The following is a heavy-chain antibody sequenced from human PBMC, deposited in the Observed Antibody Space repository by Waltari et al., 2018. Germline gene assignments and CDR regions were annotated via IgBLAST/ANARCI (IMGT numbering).Heavy chain of an antibody. CDR1: GFSFRPYW. J-gene: IGHJ3*02. V-gene: IGHV3-7*01. Sequence: EVQLVESGGGLVQPGGSLRLPCAGPGFSFRPYWMGWVRQAPGKGLEWVADIKGDGSRKYYLDSVRGRFSISRDNTKNSVDLQMNSLRAEDTAVYYCARDDSSSGSYDAFDIWGQGTMVAVSS. CDR2: IKGDGSRK. CDR3: ARDDSSSGSYDAFDI. D-gene: IGHD3-22*01.